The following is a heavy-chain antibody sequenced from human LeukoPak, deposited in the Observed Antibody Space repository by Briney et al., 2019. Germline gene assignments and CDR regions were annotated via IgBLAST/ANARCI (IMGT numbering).Heavy chain of an antibody. CDR2: ISSSSNYI. D-gene: IGHD1-14*01. V-gene: IGHV3-21*01. Sequence: GGSLRLSCAASGFTFSTYSMNWVRQAPGKGLEWVSSISSSSNYIYYTDAVKGRFTISRDNAKNSLYLQMNSLRAEDTAVYYCARVPGDYWGQGTLVTVSS. CDR1: GFTFSTYS. CDR3: ARVPGDY. J-gene: IGHJ4*02.